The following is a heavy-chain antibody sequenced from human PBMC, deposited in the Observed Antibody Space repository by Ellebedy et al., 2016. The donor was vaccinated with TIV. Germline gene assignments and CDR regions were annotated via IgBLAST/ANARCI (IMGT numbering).Heavy chain of an antibody. D-gene: IGHD1-14*01. CDR1: GVSMDSYY. V-gene: IGHV4-4*07. J-gene: IGHJ6*02. CDR2: IYYTGIT. Sequence: MPSETLSLTCTVSGVSMDSYYWTWIRQSAGKAPEWIGRIYYTGITNYNPSLKSRVTMSVDVSKRQFSLKLTSMTAAASAVYYCAKRTGGRPPFGRDVWGPGITVNISS. CDR3: AKRTGGRPPFGRDV.